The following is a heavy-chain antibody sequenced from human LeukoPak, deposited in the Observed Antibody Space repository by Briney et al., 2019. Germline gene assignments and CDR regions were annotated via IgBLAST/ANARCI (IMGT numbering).Heavy chain of an antibody. D-gene: IGHD3-22*01. V-gene: IGHV1-2*02. Sequence: ASVKVSCKASENMFTGYYIHWVRQAPGQRLEWMGWINPKSGGTKYAPKFQGRVTMTRDTSISTAYMELISLRSDDTAVYYCARSDSSGYYWGYFDYWGQGTLVTVSS. J-gene: IGHJ4*02. CDR1: ENMFTGYY. CDR3: ARSDSSGYYWGYFDY. CDR2: INPKSGGT.